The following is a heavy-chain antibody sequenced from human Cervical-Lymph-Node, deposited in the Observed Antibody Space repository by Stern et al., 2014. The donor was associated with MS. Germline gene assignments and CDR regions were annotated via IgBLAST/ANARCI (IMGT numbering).Heavy chain of an antibody. CDR3: ARDRLNDFWSNYVPGEYYYYYGMDV. Sequence: DQLVQSGGGLVKPGGSLRLSCAASGFTFSSYSMNWVRQAPGKGLEWVSSISTSSSYIYYADSVKCRFTISRDNAKNSLYLQMNSLRAEDTAVYYCARDRLNDFWSNYVPGEYYYYYGMDVWGQGTTVTVSS. CDR2: ISTSSSYI. D-gene: IGHD3-3*01. V-gene: IGHV3-21*01. J-gene: IGHJ6*02. CDR1: GFTFSSYS.